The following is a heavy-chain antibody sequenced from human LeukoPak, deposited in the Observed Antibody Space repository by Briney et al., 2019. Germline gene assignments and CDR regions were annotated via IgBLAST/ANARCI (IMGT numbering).Heavy chain of an antibody. J-gene: IGHJ5*02. D-gene: IGHD6-25*01. Sequence: SETLSLTCTVSGGSISSYYWSWIRQPPGKGLEWIGYVYYSGSTNYNPSLKSRVTISVDTSKNQFSLKLSSVTAADTAVYYCARDQGIAANGEFDPWGQGTLVTVSS. CDR1: GGSISSYY. CDR2: VYYSGST. CDR3: ARDQGIAANGEFDP. V-gene: IGHV4-59*01.